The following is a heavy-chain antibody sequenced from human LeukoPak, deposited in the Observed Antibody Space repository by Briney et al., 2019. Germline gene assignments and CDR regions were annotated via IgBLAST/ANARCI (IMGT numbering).Heavy chain of an antibody. CDR1: GFTIADYA. J-gene: IGHJ6*03. CDR2: ISNEADGGTT. D-gene: IGHD5-12*01. CDR3: PRLQIFDYLSRDHTFYTYTDA. Sequence: GGSLRLSCSTSGFTIADYAMIWVRQAPGKGLEWVGSISNEADGGTTEYAATVEGRFTVSRDNSICLAYMYMNSPKTEVSYVSFCPRLQIFDYLSRDHTFYTYTDAWGKGTTVTAS. V-gene: IGHV3-49*04.